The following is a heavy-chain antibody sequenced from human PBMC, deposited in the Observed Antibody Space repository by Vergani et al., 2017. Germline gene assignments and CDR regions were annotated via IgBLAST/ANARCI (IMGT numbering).Heavy chain of an antibody. V-gene: IGHV4-61*02. CDR1: GGSISSGNYY. CDR3: ARGGADYYDSSGWYY. Sequence: QVQLQESGPELLKPSQTLSLTCTVSGGSISSGNYYWSWIRQPAGKGLEWIGRIYTSGSTNYNPSLKSRVTISVDTSKNQFSLKLSSVTAADTAVYYCARGGADYYDSSGWYYWGQGTLVTVSS. CDR2: IYTSGST. J-gene: IGHJ4*02. D-gene: IGHD3-22*01.